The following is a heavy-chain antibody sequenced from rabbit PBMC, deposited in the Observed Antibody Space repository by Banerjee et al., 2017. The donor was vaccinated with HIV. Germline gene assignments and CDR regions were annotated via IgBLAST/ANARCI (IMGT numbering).Heavy chain of an antibody. V-gene: IGHV1S45*01. D-gene: IGHD4-1*01. Sequence: QQQLEESGGDLVKPEGSLTLTCTASGFSFSSSYWICWVRQAPGKGLEWIACIYAGSSGSTYYARCAKGRFTISKTSSTTVTLQMTILTAADTATYFCARDLAGVIGWNFNLWGPGTLGTVS. CDR1: GFSFSSSYW. CDR2: IYAGSSGST. CDR3: ARDLAGVIGWNFNL. J-gene: IGHJ4*01.